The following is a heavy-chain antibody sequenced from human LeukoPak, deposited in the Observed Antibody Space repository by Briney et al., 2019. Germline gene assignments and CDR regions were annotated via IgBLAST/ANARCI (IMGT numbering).Heavy chain of an antibody. D-gene: IGHD6-13*01. CDR1: GFTFSSYA. Sequence: PGGSLRLSCAASGFTFSSYAMSWVRQAPGKGLEWVSAISGSGGSTYYADSVKGRFTISRDNSKNTLYLQMNSLRAEDTAVYHCAVYSSSWYARSPGENWFDPWGQGTLVTVSS. V-gene: IGHV3-23*01. J-gene: IGHJ5*02. CDR2: ISGSGGST. CDR3: AVYSSSWYARSPGENWFDP.